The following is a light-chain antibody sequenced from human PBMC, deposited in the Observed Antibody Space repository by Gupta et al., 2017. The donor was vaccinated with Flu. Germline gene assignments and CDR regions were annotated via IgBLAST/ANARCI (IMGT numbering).Light chain of an antibody. J-gene: IGKJ3*01. CDR1: QSLLHTNGYNY. Sequence: DLVMTQSPLSLPVTPGEPASISCRSSQSLLHTNGYNYLDWYLQKPGQSPQVLIYLGSYRASGVPDRFSASGSGTEFTLKITRGEAEDVGVYYCMQALQAPPTFGHGTKVEI. CDR3: MQALQAPPT. V-gene: IGKV2-28*01. CDR2: LGS.